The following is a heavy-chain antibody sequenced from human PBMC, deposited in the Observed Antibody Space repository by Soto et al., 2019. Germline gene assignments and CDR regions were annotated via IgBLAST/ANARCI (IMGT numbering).Heavy chain of an antibody. J-gene: IGHJ5*02. V-gene: IGHV4-39*01. Sequence: QLQLQESGPGLVKPSETLSLTCTVSGGSISSSSYYWGWIRQPPGKGLEWIGSIYYSGSTYYNPSLKSRVTISVDTSQNQFSLKLSSVTAADTAVYYCAGSSGSGWRGGGWFDPWGQGTLVTVSS. D-gene: IGHD6-19*01. CDR3: AGSSGSGWRGGGWFDP. CDR2: IYYSGST. CDR1: GGSISSSSYY.